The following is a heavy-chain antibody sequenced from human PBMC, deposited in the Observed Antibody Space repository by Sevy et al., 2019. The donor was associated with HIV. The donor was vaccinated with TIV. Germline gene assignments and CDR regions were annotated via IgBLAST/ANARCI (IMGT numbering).Heavy chain of an antibody. CDR1: GGSITSLY. CDR3: AGENAWGRGYS. V-gene: IGHV4-59*08. J-gene: IGHJ4*02. D-gene: IGHD1-26*01. Sequence: SETLSLTCTVSGGSITSLYWNWIRQPPGKGLEWIANIYYHGHINYNPSLKSRVTLSLDTSTNQFSLRLSAVTAADTAMYYCAGENAWGRGYSWGQGTLVTVSS. CDR2: IYYHGHI.